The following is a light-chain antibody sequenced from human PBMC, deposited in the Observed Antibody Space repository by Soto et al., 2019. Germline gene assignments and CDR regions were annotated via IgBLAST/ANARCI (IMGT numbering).Light chain of an antibody. CDR3: QQYNNWPPWT. CDR2: GAS. CDR1: ESVRSN. J-gene: IGKJ1*01. V-gene: IGKV3-15*01. Sequence: EVVMTQSPATLSVSPGERATLSCRASESVRSNLAWYQQQPGQAPRLLIFGASTRATGIPARFSGSGSGTEFTLTISSLQSEDFAVYYCQQYNNWPPWTFGQGTKVEIK.